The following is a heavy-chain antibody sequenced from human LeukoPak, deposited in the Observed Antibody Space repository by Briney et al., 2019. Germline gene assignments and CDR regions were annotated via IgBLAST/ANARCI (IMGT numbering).Heavy chain of an antibody. V-gene: IGHV3-53*01. D-gene: IGHD3-10*01. J-gene: IGHJ5*02. CDR3: ARGWGLLWFGELLSYWFDP. CDR1: GFTVSSNY. CDR2: IYSGGST. Sequence: GGSLRLSCAASGFTVSSNYMSWVRQAPGKGLEWVSVIYSGGSTYYADSVKGRFTISRDNSKNTLYLQMNSLRAEDTAVYYCARGWGLLWFGELLSYWFDPWGQGTLVTVSS.